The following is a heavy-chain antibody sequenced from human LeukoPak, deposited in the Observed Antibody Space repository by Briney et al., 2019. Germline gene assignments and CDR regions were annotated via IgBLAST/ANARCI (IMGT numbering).Heavy chain of an antibody. CDR1: GYSFTSYW. V-gene: IGHV5-10-1*01. J-gene: IGHJ3*02. D-gene: IGHD2-21*02. CDR2: IDPSDSYT. CDR3: ARQGRIVVVTTTHDAFDI. Sequence: HGESLKISCQGSGYSFTSYWISWVRQVPGKGLEWMGRIDPSDSYTNYSPSFQGHVTISVDKSISTAYLQWSSLKASDTAMYYCARQGRIVVVTTTHDAFDIWGQGTMVTVSS.